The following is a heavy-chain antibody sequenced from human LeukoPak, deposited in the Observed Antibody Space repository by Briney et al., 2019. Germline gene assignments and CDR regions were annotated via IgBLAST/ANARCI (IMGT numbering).Heavy chain of an antibody. CDR1: GFTFSSYG. D-gene: IGHD2-2*01. V-gene: IGHV3-30*18. CDR3: AKDYCSSTSCYYYYGMDV. Sequence: GGSLRLSCAASGFTFSSYGMHWVRQAPGKGLEWVAVMSYDGSNKYYADSVKGRFTISRDNSKNTLYLQMNSLRAEDTAVYYCAKDYCSSTSCYYYYGMDVWGQGTTVTVSS. J-gene: IGHJ6*02. CDR2: MSYDGSNK.